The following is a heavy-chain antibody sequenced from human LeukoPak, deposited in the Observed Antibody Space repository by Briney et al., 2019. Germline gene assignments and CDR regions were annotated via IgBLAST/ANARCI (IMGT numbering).Heavy chain of an antibody. CDR3: ARAIVAAGMGYYYYYYMDV. Sequence: GRFTISRDNTKNSLFLQMNSLRAEDTAVYYCARAIVAAGMGYYYYYYMDVWGKGTTVTVSS. V-gene: IGHV3-11*06. D-gene: IGHD6-13*01. J-gene: IGHJ6*03.